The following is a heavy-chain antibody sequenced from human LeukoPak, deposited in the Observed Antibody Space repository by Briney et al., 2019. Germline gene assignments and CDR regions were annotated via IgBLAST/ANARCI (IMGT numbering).Heavy chain of an antibody. CDR3: SRESGPFCPFGY. J-gene: IGHJ4*02. V-gene: IGHV4-4*02. CDR1: GGSISGTNW. CDR2: ISLAGQT. Sequence: SGTLSLTCGVSGGSISGTNWWSWVRQPPGQGLEWIGEISLAGQTNFNPSLNGRVTMSLDKSSNQLSLHLTSVTAADTATYFCSRESGPFCPFGYWGQGTLVTVSS. D-gene: IGHD1-26*01.